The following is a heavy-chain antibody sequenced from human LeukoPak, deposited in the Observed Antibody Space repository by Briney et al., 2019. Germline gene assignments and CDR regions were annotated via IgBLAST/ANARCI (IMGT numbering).Heavy chain of an antibody. CDR2: IYPLDSII. CDR3: ARLAPEYADYWFDP. D-gene: IGHD2-8*01. V-gene: IGHV5-51*01. CDR1: GYDFSTKW. Sequence: GESLKISCQTSGYDFSTKWIGWVRQMPGKGLEWMGIIYPLDSIIRYSPSFRGLVTISADRSINTAYLQWTSRKPSDTAIYYCARLAPEYADYWFDPWGQGTLVTVSS. J-gene: IGHJ5*02.